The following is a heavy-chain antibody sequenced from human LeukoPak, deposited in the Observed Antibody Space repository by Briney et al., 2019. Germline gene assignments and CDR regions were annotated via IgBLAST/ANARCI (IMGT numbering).Heavy chain of an antibody. D-gene: IGHD3-22*01. Sequence: GSLRLSCAASEITFSDTWMNWVRQTPGKGLEWIGNIFYSGGTYYSPSLTSRVTISLDTSRNQFSLKLSSVTAADTAVYYCARGPYDSSGYYASWGQGTLVTVSS. CDR2: IFYSGGT. CDR1: EITFSDTW. J-gene: IGHJ5*02. V-gene: IGHV4-59*04. CDR3: ARGPYDSSGYYAS.